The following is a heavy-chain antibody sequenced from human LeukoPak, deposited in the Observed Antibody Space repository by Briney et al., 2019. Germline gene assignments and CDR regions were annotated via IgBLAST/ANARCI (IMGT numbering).Heavy chain of an antibody. CDR2: IRSKANSYAT. J-gene: IGHJ1*01. V-gene: IGHV3-73*01. CDR3: TTDLSELDDSGYYAKYFHH. Sequence: GGSLRLSCAASGFTFSGSAMHWVRQASGKGLEWVGRIRSKANSYATAYAASVKGRFTISRDDSKDTLFLQMNSLKTEDTAVYYCTTDLSELDDSGYYAKYFHHWGQGTLVSVSS. CDR1: GFTFSGSA. D-gene: IGHD3-22*01.